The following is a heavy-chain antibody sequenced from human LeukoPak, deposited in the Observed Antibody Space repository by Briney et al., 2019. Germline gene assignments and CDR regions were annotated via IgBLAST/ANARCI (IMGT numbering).Heavy chain of an antibody. CDR3: ARDRGWYCSSTSCSISYFDY. J-gene: IGHJ4*02. V-gene: IGHV1-18*01. CDR2: ISAYNGNT. Sequence: ASVKVSCKASGYTFISYGISWVRQAPGQGLEWMGWISAYNGNTNYAQKLQGRVTMTTDTSTSTAYMELRSLRSDDTAVYYCARDRGWYCSSTSCSISYFDYWGQGTLVTVSS. CDR1: GYTFISYG. D-gene: IGHD2-2*01.